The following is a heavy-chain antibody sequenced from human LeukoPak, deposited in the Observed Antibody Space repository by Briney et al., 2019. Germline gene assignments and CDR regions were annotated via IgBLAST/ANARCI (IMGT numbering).Heavy chain of an antibody. CDR1: GFTFSSYT. CDR2: SRNKDNRYTT. V-gene: IGHV3-72*01. CDR3: ARVAPYCGGNCYPRYFDY. D-gene: IGHD2-21*01. Sequence: GGSLRLSCAASGFTFSSYTMNWVRQTPGKGLEWIGRSRNKDNRYTTEYAASVKGRFTISRDESKNSLYLQMNSLTTEDTAVYYCARVAPYCGGNCYPRYFDYWGQGTLVTVSS. J-gene: IGHJ4*02.